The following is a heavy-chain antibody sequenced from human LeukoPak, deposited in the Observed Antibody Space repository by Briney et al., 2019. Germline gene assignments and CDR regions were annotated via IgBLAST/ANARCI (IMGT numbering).Heavy chain of an antibody. Sequence: GGSLRLSCAASGSALSSYAMSWVRQAPGKGLEWVSSIISSGGVTYYADSLKGRFTISRDNSKNTVYLQMDSLRAEDSAIYYCAKNAGYSYGLYYFDYWGQGTLVTVSS. J-gene: IGHJ4*02. CDR2: IISSGGVT. V-gene: IGHV3-23*01. CDR3: AKNAGYSYGLYYFDY. D-gene: IGHD5-18*01. CDR1: GSALSSYA.